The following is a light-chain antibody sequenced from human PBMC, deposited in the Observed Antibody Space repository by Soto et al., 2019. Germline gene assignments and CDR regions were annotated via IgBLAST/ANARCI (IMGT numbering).Light chain of an antibody. J-gene: IGKJ1*01. CDR3: MQGTHWPLT. V-gene: IGKV2-30*01. CDR2: KVS. CDR1: QSLVYSDGNTY. Sequence: DVVMTQSPLSLPVTLGQPASISCRSSQSLVYSDGNTYLNWFQQMPGQSPRRLICKVSNRDSGVPDRCSGSGSGTEFTLKISRVEAEDVGVYYCMQGTHWPLTFGQGTKVQIK.